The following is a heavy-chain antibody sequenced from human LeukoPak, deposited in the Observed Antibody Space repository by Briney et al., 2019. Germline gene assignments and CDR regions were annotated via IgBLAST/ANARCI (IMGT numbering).Heavy chain of an antibody. Sequence: GESLNISCKGSGNSFTNYWIAWVRQMPGKGLEWLGIIYPGDSDTRYRPSFQGQVTISVDKSISTAYLQWSSLKASDTAMYYCARLGSGSYYYFDYWGQGTLVTVSS. CDR1: GNSFTNYW. CDR3: ARLGSGSYYYFDY. D-gene: IGHD1-26*01. V-gene: IGHV5-51*01. CDR2: IYPGDSDT. J-gene: IGHJ4*02.